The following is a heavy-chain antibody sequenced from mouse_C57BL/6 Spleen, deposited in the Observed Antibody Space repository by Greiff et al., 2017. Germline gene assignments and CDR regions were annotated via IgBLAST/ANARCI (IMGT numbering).Heavy chain of an antibody. D-gene: IGHD1-1*01. V-gene: IGHV1-55*01. J-gene: IGHJ3*01. CDR2: IYPGSGST. CDR1: GYSFTSYW. Sequence: QVQLQQPGAELVKPGASVTMSCKASGYSFTSYWITWVMRRPGHGLEWIGDIYPGSGSTNYNEKFTSKATLTVDTSSSTAYMQLSSLASEDSVVYYCARPNGNSFAWFAYWGQGTLVTVSA. CDR3: ARPNGNSFAWFAY.